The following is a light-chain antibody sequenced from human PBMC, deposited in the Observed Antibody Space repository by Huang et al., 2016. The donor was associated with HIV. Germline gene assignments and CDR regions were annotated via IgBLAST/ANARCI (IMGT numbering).Light chain of an antibody. V-gene: IGKV3-15*01. CDR1: QIVSSH. Sequence: ETVITQSPVTLSVSPGDRASLYCSSSQIVSSHLAWYQQKPCQAPRLLIYAASTRATGVPAMFSGSGAGTEFTRTISTLQSEDSAVYYCQQYNDFRSTFGPGTRVEIK. CDR2: AAS. CDR3: QQYNDFRST. J-gene: IGKJ3*01.